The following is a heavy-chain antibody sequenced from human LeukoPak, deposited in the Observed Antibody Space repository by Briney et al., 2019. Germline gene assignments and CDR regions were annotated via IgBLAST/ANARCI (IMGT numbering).Heavy chain of an antibody. J-gene: IGHJ3*02. CDR2: ISGSGGST. D-gene: IGHD3-22*01. V-gene: IGHV3-23*01. CDR1: GFTFSSYA. CDR3: AKDLLAWDTMIVVVIEFDAFDI. Sequence: GGSLRLSCAASGFTFSSYAMSWVRQAPGKGLEWVSAISGSGGSTYYADSVKGRFTISRDNSKNTLYLQMNSLRAEDTAVYYCAKDLLAWDTMIVVVIEFDAFDIWGQGTMVTVSS.